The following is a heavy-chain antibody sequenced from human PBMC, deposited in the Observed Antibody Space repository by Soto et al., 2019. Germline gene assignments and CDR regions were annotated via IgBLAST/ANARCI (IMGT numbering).Heavy chain of an antibody. CDR2: IIPIFGTA. J-gene: IGHJ6*02. D-gene: IGHD2-8*01. Sequence: QVQLVQSGAEVKKPGSSVKVSCKASGGTFSSYAISWVRQAPGQGLEWMGGIIPIFGTANYAQKFQGRVTITADESTSTAYMELSSLRAEDTAVYYCARNIYCTNGVCYTAAYYYYYGMDFWGQGTTVTVSS. V-gene: IGHV1-69*01. CDR1: GGTFSSYA. CDR3: ARNIYCTNGVCYTAAYYYYYGMDF.